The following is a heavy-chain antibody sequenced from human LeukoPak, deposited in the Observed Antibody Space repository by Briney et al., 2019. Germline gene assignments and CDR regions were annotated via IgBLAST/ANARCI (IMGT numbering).Heavy chain of an antibody. D-gene: IGHD6-13*01. V-gene: IGHV1-69*05. CDR2: IIPIFGTA. CDR3: ARKGIAEQEEREDAFDI. Sequence: SVKVSCKASGGTFSSYAISWVRQAPGQGLEWMGGIIPIFGTANYAQKFQGRVTITTDESTSTAYMELSSLRSEDTAVYYCARKGIAEQEEREDAFDIWGQGTMVTVSS. CDR1: GGTFSSYA. J-gene: IGHJ3*02.